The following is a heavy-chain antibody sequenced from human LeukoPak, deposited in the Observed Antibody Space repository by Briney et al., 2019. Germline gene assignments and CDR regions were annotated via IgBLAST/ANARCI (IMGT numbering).Heavy chain of an antibody. CDR1: GYTFTSYY. CDR2: INPSGGST. V-gene: IGHV1-46*01. Sequence: ASVKVSCKASGYTFTSYYMHWVRQAPGQGLEWMGIINPSGGSTSYAQKFQGRVTMTRDTSTSTVYMELSSLRSEDTAVYYCARDKWSDYDSMPTKGLLGYWGQGTLVTVSS. J-gene: IGHJ4*02. D-gene: IGHD3-22*01. CDR3: ARDKWSDYDSMPTKGLLGY.